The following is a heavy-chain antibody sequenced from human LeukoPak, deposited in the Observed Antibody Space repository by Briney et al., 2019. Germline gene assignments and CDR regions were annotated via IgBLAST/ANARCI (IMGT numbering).Heavy chain of an antibody. CDR1: GFTFSSYA. V-gene: IGHV3-23*01. Sequence: GGSLRLSCAASGFTFSSYAMSWVRQAPGKGLEWVSAISGSGGSTYYADSVKGRFTISRDNSKNTLYLQMNSLRAEDTAVYYCANWYSGSLEAFDIWGQGTMVTVSS. D-gene: IGHD1-26*01. CDR3: ANWYSGSLEAFDI. CDR2: ISGSGGST. J-gene: IGHJ3*02.